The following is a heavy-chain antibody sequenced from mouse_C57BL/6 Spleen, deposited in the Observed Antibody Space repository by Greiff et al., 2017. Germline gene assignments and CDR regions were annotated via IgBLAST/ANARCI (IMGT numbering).Heavy chain of an antibody. Sequence: VHLVESGPGLVAPSQSLSITCTVSGFSLTSYGVHWVRQPPGKGLEWLVVIWSDGSTTYNSALKSRLSISKDNSKSQVFLKMNSLQTDDTAMYYCARHDSNYYYYAMDYWGQGTSVTVSS. J-gene: IGHJ4*01. V-gene: IGHV2-6-1*01. CDR2: IWSDGST. CDR1: GFSLTSYG. D-gene: IGHD2-5*01. CDR3: ARHDSNYYYYAMDY.